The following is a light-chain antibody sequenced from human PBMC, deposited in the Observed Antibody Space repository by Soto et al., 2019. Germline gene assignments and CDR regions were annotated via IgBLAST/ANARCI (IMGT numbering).Light chain of an antibody. V-gene: IGKV1-5*03. CDR3: QQYNDYPYT. Sequence: DIQMTQYPSTVSASVGDSVTITCRASQSISSWLAWYQQKPGRAPKLLIYKASSLESGVPSRFSGSGSGTEFTLTISSLQPDDFATYYCQQYNDYPYTFGQGTKLEIK. CDR1: QSISSW. CDR2: KAS. J-gene: IGKJ2*01.